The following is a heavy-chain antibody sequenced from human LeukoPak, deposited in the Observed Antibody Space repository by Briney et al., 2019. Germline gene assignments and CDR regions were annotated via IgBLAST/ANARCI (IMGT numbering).Heavy chain of an antibody. Sequence: PGGSLRLSCAASGFTFSSYAMSWVRQAPGKGLEWVSAISGSGGSTYYADSVKGRFTISRDNSKNTLYLQMNSLRAEDTAVYYCAKGQLRFLEWPDYFDYWGQGTLVTVSS. D-gene: IGHD3-3*01. V-gene: IGHV3-23*01. CDR2: ISGSGGST. CDR3: AKGQLRFLEWPDYFDY. J-gene: IGHJ4*02. CDR1: GFTFSSYA.